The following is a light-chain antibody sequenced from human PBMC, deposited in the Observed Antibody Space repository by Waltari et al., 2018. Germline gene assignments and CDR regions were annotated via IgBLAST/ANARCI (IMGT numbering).Light chain of an antibody. CDR3: QQCYSTLYT. V-gene: IGKV1-39*01. CDR2: AAS. CDR1: QSISSH. J-gene: IGKJ2*01. Sequence: DIQMSQSPSSLYASVGDRIKIPCRASQSISSHLTWYQQKPGKAPKLMNYAASRLQSGVPSRFSGRGSGTDFTLTISSLQPEDFATYYCQQCYSTLYTFGQGTKLEIK.